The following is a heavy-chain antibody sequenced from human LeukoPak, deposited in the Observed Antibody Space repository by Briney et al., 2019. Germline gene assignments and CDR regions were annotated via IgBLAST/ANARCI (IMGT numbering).Heavy chain of an antibody. D-gene: IGHD6-13*01. CDR3: ARGVYIAAAQYGY. J-gene: IGHJ4*02. V-gene: IGHV4-59*01. CDR1: GGSISSYY. Sequence: SETLSLTCTVSGGSISSYYWSWIRQPPGKGLEWIGYIYYSGTTNYNPSLKSRVTISVDTSKNQFSPKLSSVTAADTAVYYCARGVYIAAAQYGYWGQGTLVTVSS. CDR2: IYYSGTT.